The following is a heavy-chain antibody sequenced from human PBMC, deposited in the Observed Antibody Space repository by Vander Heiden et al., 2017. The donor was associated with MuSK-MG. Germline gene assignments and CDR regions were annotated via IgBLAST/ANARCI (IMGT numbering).Heavy chain of an antibody. CDR1: GGSFNRYA. CDR2: IIPSGSVA. D-gene: IGHD5-18*01. CDR3: ARIGYSLPSYYYYMDV. Sequence: QVQLVQAGAEVVKPGSSVNVYCKSSGGSFNRYAVSWVRQAPGQGLEWVGAIIPSGSVAHYAQKVKGRVTFTADDSTNTSYLELGGLRSGDTAVYYCARIGYSLPSYYYYMDVWGRGTTVTVSS. V-gene: IGHV1-69*12. J-gene: IGHJ6*03.